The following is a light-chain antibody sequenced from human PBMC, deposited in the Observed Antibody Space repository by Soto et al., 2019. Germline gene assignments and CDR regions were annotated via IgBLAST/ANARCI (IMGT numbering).Light chain of an antibody. V-gene: IGKV3-20*01. CDR3: QHYDSLPIT. Sequence: DIVLTQSPATLSSSQGDRVTLSCRASQYINTRLAWYQHRPGQAPRLLIYQTSIRAAGIPARFSGSGSGTDFTLTISRLEPEDFAVFYCQHYDSLPITFGQGTRLEI. CDR1: QYINTR. CDR2: QTS. J-gene: IGKJ5*01.